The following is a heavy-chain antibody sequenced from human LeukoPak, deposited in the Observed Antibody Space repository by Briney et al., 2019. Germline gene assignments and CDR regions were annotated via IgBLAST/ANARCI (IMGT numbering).Heavy chain of an antibody. Sequence: ASVKVSCKASGYTFTDYYIHWVRQAPGEGLEWMGWINPKSGGTKYAQKFQGRFTVTRDTSITTAYMELSSLRSDDTAVYYCARVRLIAGGGTNWFDPWGQGTLVTVSS. V-gene: IGHV1-2*02. CDR1: GYTFTDYY. CDR2: INPKSGGT. D-gene: IGHD1-26*01. J-gene: IGHJ5*02. CDR3: ARVRLIAGGGTNWFDP.